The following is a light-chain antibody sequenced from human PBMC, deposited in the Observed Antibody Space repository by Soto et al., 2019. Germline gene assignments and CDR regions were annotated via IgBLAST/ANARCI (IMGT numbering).Light chain of an antibody. CDR2: TAS. CDR1: QGINKF. V-gene: IGKV1-16*01. Sequence: DIQMTQSPSSLSASVGDSVTITCRASQGINKFLAWFQQKPGTAPKSLISTASRLQSGVPSRFSGSGSGTHFTLTIINLQPEDFATYYCQQYDSFPLTFGGGTRVEIK. J-gene: IGKJ4*01. CDR3: QQYDSFPLT.